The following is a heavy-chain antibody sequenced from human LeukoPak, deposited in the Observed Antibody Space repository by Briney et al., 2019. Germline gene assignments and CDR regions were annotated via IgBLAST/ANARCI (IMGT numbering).Heavy chain of an antibody. J-gene: IGHJ4*02. Sequence: SETLSLTCAVYGGSFSGYYWSWIRQPPGKGLEWIEEINHSGSTNYNPSLKSRVTISVDTSKNQFSLKLSSVTAADTAVYYCARGPQSITIFGVVPFDYWGQGTLVTVSS. CDR1: GGSFSGYY. V-gene: IGHV4-34*01. CDR2: INHSGST. CDR3: ARGPQSITIFGVVPFDY. D-gene: IGHD3-3*01.